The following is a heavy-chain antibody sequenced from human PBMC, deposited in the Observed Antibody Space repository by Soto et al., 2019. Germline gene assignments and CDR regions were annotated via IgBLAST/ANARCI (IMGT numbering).Heavy chain of an antibody. D-gene: IGHD4-17*01. CDR3: ARVSRTTVKYFDY. CDR2: IYYSGST. V-gene: IGHV4-31*03. Sequence: TPFLPCTFSGGSLSRGGYYWSWIRPHPGKGLEWIGYIYYSGSTYYNPSLKSRVTISVDTSKNQFSLKLSSVTAADTAVYYCARVSRTTVKYFDYWGPGTLVTVSS. J-gene: IGHJ4*02. CDR1: GGSLSRGGYY.